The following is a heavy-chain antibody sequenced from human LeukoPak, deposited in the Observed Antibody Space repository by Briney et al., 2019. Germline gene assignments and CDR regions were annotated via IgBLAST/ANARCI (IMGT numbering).Heavy chain of an antibody. V-gene: IGHV3-30*02. CDR3: ARDRRYYYGSGSFYSPYFDY. CDR2: IRYDGSNK. Sequence: GGSLRLSCAASGFTFSSYGMHWVRQAPGKGLEWVAFIRYDGSNKYYADSVKGRFTISRDNSKNTLYLQMNSLRAEDTAVYYCARDRRYYYGSGSFYSPYFDYWGQGTLVTVSS. D-gene: IGHD3-10*01. CDR1: GFTFSSYG. J-gene: IGHJ4*02.